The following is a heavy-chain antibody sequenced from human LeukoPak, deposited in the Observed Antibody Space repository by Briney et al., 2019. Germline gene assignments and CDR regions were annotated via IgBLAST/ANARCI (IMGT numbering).Heavy chain of an antibody. J-gene: IGHJ4*02. V-gene: IGHV3-23*01. CDR2: ISGSGGST. CDR3: AKGDLGVVIVYYFDY. Sequence: GGSLRLSCAASGFTFSSYAMSWVRQAPGKGLEWVSAISGSGGSTYYADSVRGRFTISRDNSKNTLYLQMNSLRAEDTAVYYCAKGDLGVVIVYYFDYWGQGTLVTVSS. CDR1: GFTFSSYA. D-gene: IGHD3-3*01.